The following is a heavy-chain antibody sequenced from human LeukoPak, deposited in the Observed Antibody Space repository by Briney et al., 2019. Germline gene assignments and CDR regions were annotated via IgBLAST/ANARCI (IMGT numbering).Heavy chain of an antibody. D-gene: IGHD6-19*01. Sequence: SETLSLTCTVSGGSISSYYWSWIRQPPGKGLEWIGYIYYSGSTNYNPSLKSRVTISVDTSKNQFSLKLSSVTAADTAVYYCARLQQGLVEYFDYWGQGTLVTVSS. CDR2: IYYSGST. CDR1: GGSISSYY. CDR3: ARLQQGLVEYFDY. V-gene: IGHV4-59*01. J-gene: IGHJ4*02.